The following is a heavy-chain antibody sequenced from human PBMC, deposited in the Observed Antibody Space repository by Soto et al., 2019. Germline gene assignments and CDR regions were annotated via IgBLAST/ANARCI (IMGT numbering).Heavy chain of an antibody. D-gene: IGHD3-22*01. Sequence: SETLSLTCTVSGGSISSYYWSWIRQPPGKGLEWIGYIYYSGSTNYNPSLKSRVTISVDTSKNQFSLKLSSVTAADTAVYYCARGVTMIVVGRGKDAFDIWGQGTMVT. CDR1: GGSISSYY. V-gene: IGHV4-59*01. J-gene: IGHJ3*02. CDR2: IYYSGST. CDR3: ARGVTMIVVGRGKDAFDI.